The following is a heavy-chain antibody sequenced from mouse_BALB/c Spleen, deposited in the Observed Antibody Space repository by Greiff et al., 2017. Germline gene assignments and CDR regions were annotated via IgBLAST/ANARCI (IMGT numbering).Heavy chain of an antibody. CDR3: ARNYYGYDY. J-gene: IGHJ2*01. D-gene: IGHD1-2*01. CDR1: GYTFTDYW. V-gene: IGHV1-69*01. Sequence: QVQLKQPGAELVMPGASVKMSCKASGYTFTDYWMHWVKQRPGQGLEWIGAIDTSDSYTSYNQKFKGKATLTVDESSSTAYMQLSSLTSEDSAVYYCARNYYGYDYWGQGTTLTVSS. CDR2: IDTSDSYT.